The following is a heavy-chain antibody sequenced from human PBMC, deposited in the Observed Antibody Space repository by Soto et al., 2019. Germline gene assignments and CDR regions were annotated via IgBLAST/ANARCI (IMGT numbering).Heavy chain of an antibody. CDR3: ARGDIVGVPAAMSAYYYYYGMDV. V-gene: IGHV1-2*02. J-gene: IGHJ6*02. D-gene: IGHD2-2*01. CDR1: GYTFTGYY. Sequence: QVQLVQSGAEVKKPGASVKVSCKASGYTFTGYYMHWVRQAPGQGLEWMGWINPNSGGTNYAQKFQGRVNMTRDTAISTAYMALSRLRSDDTAVYYCARGDIVGVPAAMSAYYYYYGMDVWGQGTTVTVSS. CDR2: INPNSGGT.